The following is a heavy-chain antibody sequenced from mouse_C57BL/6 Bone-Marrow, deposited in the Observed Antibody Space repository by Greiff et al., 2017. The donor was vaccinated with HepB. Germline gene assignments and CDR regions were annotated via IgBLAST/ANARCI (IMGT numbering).Heavy chain of an antibody. Sequence: EVQLQQSGPELVKPGASVKISCKASGYTFTDYYMNWVKQSHGKSLEWIGDINPNNGGTSYNQKFKGKATLTVDKSSSTAYMELRSLTSEDSAVYYCARNRTTVVARDYFDYWGQGTTLTVSS. D-gene: IGHD1-1*01. CDR2: INPNNGGT. V-gene: IGHV1-26*01. CDR3: ARNRTTVVARDYFDY. CDR1: GYTFTDYY. J-gene: IGHJ2*01.